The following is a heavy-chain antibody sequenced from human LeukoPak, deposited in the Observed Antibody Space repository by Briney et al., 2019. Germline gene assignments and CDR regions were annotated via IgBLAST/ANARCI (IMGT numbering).Heavy chain of an antibody. CDR1: GGSISSYY. CDR3: ARSPREMATNNWYFDL. V-gene: IGHV4-59*01. CDR2: IYYSGST. J-gene: IGHJ2*01. D-gene: IGHD5-24*01. Sequence: SETLSLTCTVSGGSISSYYWSWIRQPPGMGLEWIGYIYYSGSTNYNPSLKSRVTISVDTSKNQFSLKLSSVTAADTAVYYCARSPREMATNNWYFDLWGRGTLVTVSS.